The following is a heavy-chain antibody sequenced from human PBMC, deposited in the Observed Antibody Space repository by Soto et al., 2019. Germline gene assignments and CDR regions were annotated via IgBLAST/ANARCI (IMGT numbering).Heavy chain of an antibody. V-gene: IGHV4-34*01. D-gene: IGHD6-19*01. CDR2: INHSGST. CDR1: GGSFSGYY. CDR3: ARTGYSSGWYY. Sequence: KPSETLSLTCAVYGGSFSGYYWSWIRQPPGKGLEWIGEINHSGSTNYNPSLKSRVTISVDTSKNQFSLKLSSVTAADTAVYYCARTGYSSGWYYWGQGTLVTVSS. J-gene: IGHJ4*02.